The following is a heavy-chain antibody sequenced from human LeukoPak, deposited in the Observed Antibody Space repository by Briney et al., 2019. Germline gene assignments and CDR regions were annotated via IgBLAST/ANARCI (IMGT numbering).Heavy chain of an antibody. Sequence: SGGSLRLSCAASGFTFSTYGMSWVRQAPGKGLEWVSAISGNGGGTYFADSVKGRFTISRDNSKNTLYLQMNSLRAEDTAIYYCAKHSSSWHYFDYWGQGTLVTVSS. J-gene: IGHJ4*02. V-gene: IGHV3-23*01. CDR1: GFTFSTYG. CDR3: AKHSSSWHYFDY. D-gene: IGHD6-13*01. CDR2: ISGNGGGT.